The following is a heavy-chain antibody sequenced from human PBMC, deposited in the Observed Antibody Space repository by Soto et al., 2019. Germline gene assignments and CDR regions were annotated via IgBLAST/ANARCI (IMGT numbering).Heavy chain of an antibody. CDR1: GGTFNNYA. D-gene: IGHD5-12*01. Sequence: QVQLVQSGAEVKRPGSSVKVSCKASGGTFNNYALSWVRQAPGQGLERMGGIIPIFNSANYAQKFQGRVTITADDSTSTAYMELRSLRPDDTAVYYCAREVTVASYSFDFWGQGTLVTVSS. CDR3: AREVTVASYSFDF. J-gene: IGHJ4*02. CDR2: IIPIFNSA. V-gene: IGHV1-69*01.